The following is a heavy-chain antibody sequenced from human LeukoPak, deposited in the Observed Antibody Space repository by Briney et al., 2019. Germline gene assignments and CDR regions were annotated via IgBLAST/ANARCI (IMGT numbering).Heavy chain of an antibody. CDR3: ARDSLYYGSGSYLGFDP. J-gene: IGHJ5*02. V-gene: IGHV1-18*01. D-gene: IGHD3-10*01. CDR2: ISGYNGNT. CDR1: GYTLRSYG. Sequence: ASVKVSCKASGYTLRSYGISWVRQAPGQGLEWMGWISGYNGNTNYAEKLQGRVTMTTDTSTGTVYMELRSLRSDDTAVYYCARDSLYYGSGSYLGFDPWGQGTLVTVSS.